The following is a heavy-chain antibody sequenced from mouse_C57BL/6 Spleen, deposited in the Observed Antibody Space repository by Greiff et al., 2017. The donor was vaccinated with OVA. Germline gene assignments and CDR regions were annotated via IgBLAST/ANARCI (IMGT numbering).Heavy chain of an antibody. J-gene: IGHJ4*01. CDR2: IYPSDSET. V-gene: IGHV1-61*01. Sequence: QVQLQQSGAELVRPGSSVKLSCKASGYTFTSYWMDWVKQRPGQGLEWIGNIYPSDSETHYNQKFKDKATLTVDKSSSTAYMQLSSLTSEDSAVYYCARSEGITKSFYYAMDYWGQGTSVTVSS. D-gene: IGHD2-4*01. CDR3: ARSEGITKSFYYAMDY. CDR1: GYTFTSYW.